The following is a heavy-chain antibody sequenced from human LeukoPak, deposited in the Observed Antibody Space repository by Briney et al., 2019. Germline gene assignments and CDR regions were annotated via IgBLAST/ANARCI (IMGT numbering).Heavy chain of an antibody. J-gene: IGHJ6*03. CDR2: IYHSGNT. CDR3: ARDLESHMDV. D-gene: IGHD2/OR15-2a*01. CDR1: GYSISSDYH. V-gene: IGHV4-38-2*02. Sequence: PSETLSLTCTVAGYSISSDYHWGWIRQPPGKGLEWIGSIYHSGNTYYNPFLRSRLTLSLDTSKNQFSLTLNSVTAADTAVYYCARDLESHMDVWGKGTTVTVSS.